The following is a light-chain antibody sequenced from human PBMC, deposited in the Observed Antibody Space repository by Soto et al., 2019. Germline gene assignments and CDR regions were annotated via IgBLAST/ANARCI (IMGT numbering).Light chain of an antibody. V-gene: IGLV1-51*01. CDR2: DNN. J-gene: IGLJ1*01. CDR3: GKWDSSLSAYV. CDR1: SSNIGNNY. Sequence: QSVLTQPPSVSAAPGQKVTISCYGSSSNIGNNYVSWYQQLPGTAPKLLIYDNNKRPSGIPDRFSGSKSGTSATLGITGLQTGDEADYYCGKWDSSLSAYVFGTGTKLTVL.